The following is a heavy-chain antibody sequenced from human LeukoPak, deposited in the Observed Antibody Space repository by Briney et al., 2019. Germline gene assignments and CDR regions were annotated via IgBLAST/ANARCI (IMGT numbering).Heavy chain of an antibody. D-gene: IGHD4-11*01. CDR2: VSGGGSST. Sequence: GGSLRLSCVASGFTFSNYAMNWVRQAPGKGLEWVSGVSGGGSSTYYADSVKGRFTISRDNSQNALYLQMNSLRAEDTAVYYCAKDTGRGPTYFDYWGQGTLVTVSS. CDR3: AKDTGRGPTYFDY. J-gene: IGHJ4*02. CDR1: GFTFSNYA. V-gene: IGHV3-23*01.